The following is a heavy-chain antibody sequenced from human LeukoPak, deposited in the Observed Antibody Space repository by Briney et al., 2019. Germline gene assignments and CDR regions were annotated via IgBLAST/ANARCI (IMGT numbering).Heavy chain of an antibody. CDR3: AVGTTIAAGGSDYFDY. CDR2: ISGSGYST. D-gene: IGHD6-13*01. CDR1: GFTFSSYA. J-gene: IGHJ4*02. V-gene: IGHV3-23*01. Sequence: GGSLRLSCAASGFTFSSYAMNWVRQAPGKGLEWVSSISGSGYSTYFADSVKGRFTISRDNSKNTLYLQMNSLRAEDTAIYYCAVGTTIAAGGSDYFDYWGQGTLVTVSS.